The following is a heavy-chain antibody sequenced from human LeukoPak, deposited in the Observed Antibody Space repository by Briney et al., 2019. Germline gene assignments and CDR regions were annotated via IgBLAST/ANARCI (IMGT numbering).Heavy chain of an antibody. D-gene: IGHD3-10*01. CDR3: ARDARVQKWFGELIMTKTYYFDY. CDR2: INHSGST. V-gene: IGHV4-34*01. Sequence: PSETLSLTCAVYGGSFSGYYWSWIRQPPGKGLEWIGEINHSGSTYYNPSLKSRVTISVDTSKNQFSLKLSSVTAADTAVYYCARDARVQKWFGELIMTKTYYFDYWGQGTLVTVSS. J-gene: IGHJ4*02. CDR1: GGSFSGYY.